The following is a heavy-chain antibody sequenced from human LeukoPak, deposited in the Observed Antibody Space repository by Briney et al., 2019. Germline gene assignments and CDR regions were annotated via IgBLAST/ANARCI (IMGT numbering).Heavy chain of an antibody. Sequence: SETLSLTCAVYGGSFSGYYWSWIRQPPGKGLEWIGEINHSGSTNYNPSLKSRVTISVDTSKNQFSLKLSSVTAAGTAVYYCARGGEIVVVNPPDYWGQGTLVTVSS. CDR1: GGSFSGYY. CDR2: INHSGST. D-gene: IGHD3-22*01. J-gene: IGHJ4*02. CDR3: ARGGEIVVVNPPDY. V-gene: IGHV4-34*01.